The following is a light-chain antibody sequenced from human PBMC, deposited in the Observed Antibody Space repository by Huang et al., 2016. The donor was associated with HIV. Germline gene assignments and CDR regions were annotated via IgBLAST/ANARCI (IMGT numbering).Light chain of an antibody. CDR1: LGVSHY. CDR2: DTS. CDR3: HQYYAVPQT. Sequence: DNPLTQSPSSLSASVGDSVTITCRASLGVSHYLAWYQQKPGSAPLLLVSDTSRLESGVPSRFGGSRSWSDYTLTISGLQPEDFATYCCHQYYAVPQTFGQGTRVEIK. J-gene: IGKJ1*01. V-gene: IGKV1-NL1*01.